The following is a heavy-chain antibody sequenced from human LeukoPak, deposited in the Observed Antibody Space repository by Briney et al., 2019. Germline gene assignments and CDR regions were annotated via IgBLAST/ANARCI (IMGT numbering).Heavy chain of an antibody. CDR1: GGSITIGGYY. Sequence: KASETLSLTCTVSGGSITIGGYYWSWIRQHPGKGLEWIGYIYYSGSTNYNPSLKSRVTISADTSKNQFSLKVTSMTAADTAVYYCGRANDAYCSSTSCFSFDYWGQGTLVTVSS. J-gene: IGHJ4*02. V-gene: IGHV4-31*03. D-gene: IGHD2-2*01. CDR2: IYYSGST. CDR3: GRANDAYCSSTSCFSFDY.